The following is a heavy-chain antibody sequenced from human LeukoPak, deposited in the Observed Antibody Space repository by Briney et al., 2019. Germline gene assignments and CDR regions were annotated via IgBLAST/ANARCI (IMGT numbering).Heavy chain of an antibody. CDR2: ISAYNGNT. V-gene: IGHV1-18*01. Sequence: ASVKVSCKASGGTFSSYAISWVRQAPGQGLEWMGGISAYNGNTNYAQKLQGRVTMTTDTSTSTAYMELRSLRSDDTAVYYCARRDYYYYMDVWGKGTTVTVSS. CDR1: GGTFSSYA. J-gene: IGHJ6*03. CDR3: ARRDYYYYMDV.